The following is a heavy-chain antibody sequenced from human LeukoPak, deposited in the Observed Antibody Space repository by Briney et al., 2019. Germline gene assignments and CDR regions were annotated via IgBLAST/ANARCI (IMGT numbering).Heavy chain of an antibody. J-gene: IGHJ6*02. D-gene: IGHD1-26*01. CDR2: ISYDGSNK. CDR3: AKEIEGATTDYYYGMDV. V-gene: IGHV3-30*18. CDR1: GFTFSSYA. Sequence: PGGSLRLSCAASGFTFSSYAMSWVRQAPGKGLEWVAVISYDGSNKYYADSVKGRFIISRDNSKNTLYLQMNSLRAEDTAVYHRAKEIEGATTDYYYGMDVWGQGTTVTVSS.